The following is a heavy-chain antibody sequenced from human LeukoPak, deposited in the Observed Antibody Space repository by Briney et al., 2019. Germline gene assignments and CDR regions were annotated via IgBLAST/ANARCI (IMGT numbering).Heavy chain of an antibody. J-gene: IGHJ4*02. CDR3: ARVVGEMGAMGY. D-gene: IGHD1-26*01. Sequence: SETLSLTCTVSGGSISSYYWSWIRQPPGKGLEWIGYMYYSGSTNYNPSLKSRVTISVDTSKNQFSLKLSSVTAADTAVYYCARVVGEMGAMGYWGQGTLVTVSS. CDR2: MYYSGST. CDR1: GGSISSYY. V-gene: IGHV4-59*01.